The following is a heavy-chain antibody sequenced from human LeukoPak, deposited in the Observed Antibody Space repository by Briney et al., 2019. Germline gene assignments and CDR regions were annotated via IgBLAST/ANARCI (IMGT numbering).Heavy chain of an antibody. CDR1: GYTFTGYY. J-gene: IGHJ4*02. D-gene: IGHD3-16*01. CDR2: INPNSGGT. CDR3: AKWDLYDYVWGSQYYFDY. V-gene: IGHV1-2*06. Sequence: ASVKVSCKASGYTFTGYYMHWVRQAPGQGLEWMGRINPNSGGTNYAQKFQGRVTMTRDTSISTAYMELSRLRSDDTAVYYCAKWDLYDYVWGSQYYFDYWGQGTLVTVSS.